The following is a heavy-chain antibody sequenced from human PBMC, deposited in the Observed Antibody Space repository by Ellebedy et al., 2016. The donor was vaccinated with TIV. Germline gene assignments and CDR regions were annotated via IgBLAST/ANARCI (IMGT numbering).Heavy chain of an antibody. CDR1: GFVFDTT. V-gene: IGHV3-23*01. Sequence: GESLKISXAASGFVFDTTMVWVRQAPGKGLEWVSTVSGSADSTYYRDSVKGRFTISRDNSKNTLYLQMNSLRAEDTAVYYCAKSRSSGTSCYNYWGQGTLVTVSS. J-gene: IGHJ4*02. D-gene: IGHD2-2*02. CDR2: VSGSADST. CDR3: AKSRSSGTSCYNY.